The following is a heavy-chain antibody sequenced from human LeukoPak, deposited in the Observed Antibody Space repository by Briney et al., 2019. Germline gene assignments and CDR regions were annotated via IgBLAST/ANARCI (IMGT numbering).Heavy chain of an antibody. Sequence: GRSLRLSCAASGFTFSSYGMHWVRQAPGKGLEWVAVISYDGSNKYYADSVKGRFTISRDNSKNTLYLQMNSLRAEDTAVYYCAKDGTTVTPFDYWGQGTLVTVSS. D-gene: IGHD4-17*01. CDR3: AKDGTTVTPFDY. J-gene: IGHJ4*02. CDR1: GFTFSSYG. CDR2: ISYDGSNK. V-gene: IGHV3-30*18.